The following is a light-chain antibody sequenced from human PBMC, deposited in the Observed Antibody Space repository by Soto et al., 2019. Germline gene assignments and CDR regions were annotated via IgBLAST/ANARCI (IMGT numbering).Light chain of an antibody. CDR2: EVS. CDR3: SSYTITFIRAV. CDR1: SSDVGGYNY. J-gene: IGLJ1*01. Sequence: QSVLTQPASVSGSPGQSITISCTGTSSDVGGYNYVSWYQQHPGKAPKLMIYEVSNRPSGVSNRFSGSKSGNTASLTISGLQAEDEAEYYCSSYTITFIRAVFGTGTMLTVL. V-gene: IGLV2-14*01.